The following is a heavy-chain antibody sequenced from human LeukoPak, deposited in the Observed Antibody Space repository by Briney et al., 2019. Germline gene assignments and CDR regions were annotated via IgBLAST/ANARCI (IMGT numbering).Heavy chain of an antibody. CDR1: GFTFSDYY. J-gene: IGHJ4*02. V-gene: IGHV3-11*04. CDR2: ISSSGSTK. D-gene: IGHD6-13*01. CDR3: AREAGYSSSWHINY. Sequence: GGSLRLSCAASGFTFSDYYMSWIRQAPGNGLEWVSYISSSGSTKYYADSAKGRFTISRDNAKNSLYLQMNSLRAEDTAVYYCAREAGYSSSWHINYWGPGTLVTVSS.